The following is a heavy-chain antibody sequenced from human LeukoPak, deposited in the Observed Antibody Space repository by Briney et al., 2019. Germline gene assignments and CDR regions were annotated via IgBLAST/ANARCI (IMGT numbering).Heavy chain of an antibody. V-gene: IGHV4-59*01. D-gene: IGHD3-10*01. CDR3: ASLGGSGSWNFGY. CDR1: RGSLSSYY. J-gene: IGHJ4*02. Sequence: SETLSLTCAVSRGSLSSYYWSWIRQSPGKGLGWIGYIYYDGSTNYNPSLKSRATISLDTSKNQFSLRLSSVTAADTAVYYCASLGGSGSWNFGYWGQGALVTVSS. CDR2: IYYDGST.